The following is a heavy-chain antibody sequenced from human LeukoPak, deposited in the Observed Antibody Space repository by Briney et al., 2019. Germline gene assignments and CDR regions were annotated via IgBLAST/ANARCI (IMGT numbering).Heavy chain of an antibody. V-gene: IGHV3-9*01. CDR3: AKGNLDDYVWVNLLDY. Sequence: GGSLRLSCAASGFTFDDYAMHWVRQAPGKGLEWVSGISWNGGSISYADSVKGRFTISRDNAKNSLYLQMNSLRAEDTALYYCAKGNLDDYVWVNLLDYWGQGTLVTVSS. J-gene: IGHJ4*02. D-gene: IGHD3-16*01. CDR1: GFTFDDYA. CDR2: ISWNGGSI.